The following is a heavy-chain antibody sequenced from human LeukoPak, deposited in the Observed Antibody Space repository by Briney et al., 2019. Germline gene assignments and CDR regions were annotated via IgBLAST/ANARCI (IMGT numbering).Heavy chain of an antibody. Sequence: GASVKVSCKASGYTFTIYGISWVRQAPGQGLEWMGWISAYNGNTNYAQKLQGRVTMTTDTSTSTAYMELRSLKSDDTAVYYCASLKNYYDSSGYLVTDAFDIWGQGTMVTVSS. J-gene: IGHJ3*02. CDR2: ISAYNGNT. V-gene: IGHV1-18*01. CDR3: ASLKNYYDSSGYLVTDAFDI. D-gene: IGHD3-22*01. CDR1: GYTFTIYG.